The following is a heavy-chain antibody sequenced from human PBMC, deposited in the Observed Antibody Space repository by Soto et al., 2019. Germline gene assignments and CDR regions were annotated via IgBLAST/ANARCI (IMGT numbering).Heavy chain of an antibody. V-gene: IGHV4-31*03. CDR2: IYYSGTT. CDR1: GGSISSGGYY. Sequence: QVQLQESGPGLVKPSQTLSLTCTVSGGSISSGGYYWTWIRQHPGKGLEWIGYIYYSGTTYYHPSPXSXXTISVDTSKNQFSLKLSSVTAADTAVYYCAREPSIWGQGTLVTVSS. J-gene: IGHJ4*02. CDR3: AREPSI.